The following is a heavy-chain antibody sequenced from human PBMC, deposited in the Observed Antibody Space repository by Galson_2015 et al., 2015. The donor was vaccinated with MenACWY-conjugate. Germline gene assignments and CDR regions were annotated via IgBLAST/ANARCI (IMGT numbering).Heavy chain of an antibody. J-gene: IGHJ4*02. CDR1: GFTFSNYA. D-gene: IGHD5-18*01. Sequence: SLRLSCAASGFTFSNYAMTWVRQALGKGLEWVSTISASGGITNYADSVKGRFTISRGNYDKTLYLQMNNLRAEDTTVYYCAKDLWARESSYGPFEYWGQGTLVTFSS. CDR2: ISASGGIT. CDR3: AKDLWARESSYGPFEY. V-gene: IGHV3-23*01.